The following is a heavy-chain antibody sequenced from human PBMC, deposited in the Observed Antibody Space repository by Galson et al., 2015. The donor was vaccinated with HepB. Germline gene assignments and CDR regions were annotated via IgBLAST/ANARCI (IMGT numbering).Heavy chain of an antibody. CDR1: SFTYS. Sequence: SLRLSCAASSFTYSVNWVRQAPGKGLEWVSSVSSGPSHIYYADSVKGRFTISRDNTKNSVYLQMNSLRAEDTAVYYCTRDGTNLVRAVTARYVFDIWGQGTMVTVSS. CDR3: TRDGTNLVRAVTARYVFDI. D-gene: IGHD3-10*01. V-gene: IGHV3-21*06. CDR2: VSSGPSHI. J-gene: IGHJ3*02.